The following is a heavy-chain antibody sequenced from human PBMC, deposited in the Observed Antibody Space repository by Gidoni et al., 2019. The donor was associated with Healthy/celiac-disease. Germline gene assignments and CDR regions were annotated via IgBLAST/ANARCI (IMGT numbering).Heavy chain of an antibody. V-gene: IGHV1-46*03. CDR3: ARALGTTVTLRD. CDR1: GYTFTSYY. CDR2: INPSGGRT. Sequence: QVQLVQSGAEVKKPGASVKVSCKASGYTFTSYYIHWVRQAPGQGLEWMGIINPSGGRTSYAQKFQGRFTMPRDTSTSTVYMELSSLRSEDTAVYYCARALGTTVTLRDWGQGTLVTVSS. D-gene: IGHD4-17*01. J-gene: IGHJ4*02.